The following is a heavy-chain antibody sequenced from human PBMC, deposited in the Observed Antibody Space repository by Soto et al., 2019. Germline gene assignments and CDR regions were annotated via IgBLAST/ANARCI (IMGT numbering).Heavy chain of an antibody. CDR3: ARGLSIPPAEGGWTHPTLFDP. Sequence: GGSLRLSCAASGLTVSSNYMSWVRQAPGKGLEWVSVIYSGGSTYYADSVKGRFTISRDNSKNTLYLQMNSLSAEDTAVYYCARGLSIPPAEGGWTHPTLFDPWGQGTLVTAPQ. CDR1: GLTVSSNY. J-gene: IGHJ5*02. V-gene: IGHV3-66*01. D-gene: IGHD3-3*01. CDR2: IYSGGST.